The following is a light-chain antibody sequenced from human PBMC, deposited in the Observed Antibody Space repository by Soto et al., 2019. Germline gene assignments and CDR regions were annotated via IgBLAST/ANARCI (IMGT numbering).Light chain of an antibody. CDR3: QQYHDWPPLFT. J-gene: IGKJ3*01. CDR1: QNVGTN. V-gene: IGKV3-15*01. Sequence: EMLMTQSPATLSVSPGERATLYCQASQNVGTNLAWYQQRPGQAPRLLISGASTGVTGLPDRFSGSGSGTEFTLTISSLQFEDFAVYYCQQYHDWPPLFTFGPGTKVDIK. CDR2: GAS.